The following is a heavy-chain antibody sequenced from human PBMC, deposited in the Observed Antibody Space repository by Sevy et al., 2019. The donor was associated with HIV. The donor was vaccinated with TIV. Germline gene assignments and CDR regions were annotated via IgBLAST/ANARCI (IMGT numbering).Heavy chain of an antibody. V-gene: IGHV6-1*01. J-gene: IGHJ6*02. CDR2: TYYRSKWYN. D-gene: IGHD2-8*02. Sequence: SQTLSLTCAISGDSVSSNSAAWNWIRQSPSRGLEWLGRTYYRSKWYNDYAVSVKSRITINPDTSKNQFSLQLNSVTPEDTAVYYCARGGGYCTGGVCYGVNYYYYYGMDVWGQGTTVTASS. CDR1: GDSVSSNSAA. CDR3: ARGGGYCTGGVCYGVNYYYYYGMDV.